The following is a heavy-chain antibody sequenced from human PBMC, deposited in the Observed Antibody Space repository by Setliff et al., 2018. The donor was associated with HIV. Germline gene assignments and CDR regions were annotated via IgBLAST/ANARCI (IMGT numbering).Heavy chain of an antibody. Sequence: SETLSLTCTVSGGSISNYYWSWIRQPPGKGLEWIGYIYYTGSTNYDPSLKSRVTISLDTSKDQFSLKLSSVTAADTAMYFCTKDRLGQADYWGQGTLVTVSS. CDR1: GGSISNYY. J-gene: IGHJ4*02. D-gene: IGHD4-17*01. CDR2: IYYTGST. V-gene: IGHV4-59*01. CDR3: TKDRLGQADY.